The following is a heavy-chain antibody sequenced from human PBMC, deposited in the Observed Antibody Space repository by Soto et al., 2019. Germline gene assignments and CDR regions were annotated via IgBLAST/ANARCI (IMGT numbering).Heavy chain of an antibody. Sequence: QVQLVQSGAEVRKPGASVKVSCKASGYTFTSYYIHWVRQAPGQGLEWVAIINPSGGSTHYAQKFQGRITVTRDTSTSTVYIELSSLRSEDTAVYYGAINLAAADYWGQGTLVIVSS. V-gene: IGHV1-46*01. J-gene: IGHJ4*02. CDR1: GYTFTSYY. D-gene: IGHD6-13*01. CDR2: INPSGGST. CDR3: AINLAAADY.